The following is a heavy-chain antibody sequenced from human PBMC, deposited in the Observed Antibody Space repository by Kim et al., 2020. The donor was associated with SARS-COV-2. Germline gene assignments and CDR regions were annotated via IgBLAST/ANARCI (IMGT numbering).Heavy chain of an antibody. V-gene: IGHV1-3*01. D-gene: IGHD3-22*01. CDR2: NT. Sequence: NTNYSQNVQGRVTITRDTSANSDYMELKSLRSEDTAIYYCAREGHEGGYLTWGQGTMVTVSS. J-gene: IGHJ3*01. CDR3: AREGHEGGYLT.